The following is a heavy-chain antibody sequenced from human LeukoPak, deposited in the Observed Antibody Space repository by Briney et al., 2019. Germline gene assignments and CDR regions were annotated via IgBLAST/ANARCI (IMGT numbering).Heavy chain of an antibody. CDR1: GYSFTTYW. CDR3: ARRAYCGGDCYSDY. CDR2: IYPGDSDT. V-gene: IGHV5-51*01. J-gene: IGHJ4*02. D-gene: IGHD2-21*02. Sequence: GESLKISCQASGYSFTTYWIAWVRQMPGKGLEWMGIIYPGDSDTRYSPSFQGQVTISADKSINTAYLQWSSLKASDSAMYYCARRAYCGGDCYSDYWGQGTLVTVSS.